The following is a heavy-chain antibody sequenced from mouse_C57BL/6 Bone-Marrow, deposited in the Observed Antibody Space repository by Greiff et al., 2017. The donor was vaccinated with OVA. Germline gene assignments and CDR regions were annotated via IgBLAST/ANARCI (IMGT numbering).Heavy chain of an antibody. CDR2: ISSGGSYT. D-gene: IGHD1-1*01. CDR1: GFTFSSYG. CDR3: ARHERTNDYYGSSYGFAY. Sequence: EVQGVESGGDLVKPGGSLKLSCAASGFTFSSYGMSWVRQTPDKRLEWVATISSGGSYTYYPDSVKGRFTISRDNAKNTLYLQMSSLKSEDTAMYYCARHERTNDYYGSSYGFAYWGQGTLVTVSA. J-gene: IGHJ3*01. V-gene: IGHV5-6*01.